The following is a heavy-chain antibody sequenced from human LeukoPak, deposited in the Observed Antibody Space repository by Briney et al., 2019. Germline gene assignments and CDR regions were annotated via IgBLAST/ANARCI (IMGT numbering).Heavy chain of an antibody. D-gene: IGHD3-22*01. V-gene: IGHV3-48*01. Sequence: PGGSLRLSCAASGFTFSSYSMNWVRQAPGKGLEWVSYISSSSSTIYYADSVKGRFTISRDNAKNSLYLQMNSLRAEDTAVYYCARDSRRYYYDSSGYYLFDYWGQGTLVTVSS. J-gene: IGHJ4*02. CDR1: GFTFSSYS. CDR3: ARDSRRYYYDSSGYYLFDY. CDR2: ISSSSSTI.